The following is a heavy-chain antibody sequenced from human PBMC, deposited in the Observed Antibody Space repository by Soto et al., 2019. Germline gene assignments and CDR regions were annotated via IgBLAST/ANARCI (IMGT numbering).Heavy chain of an antibody. J-gene: IGHJ4*02. CDR3: ARGATERGYFDWLLHGYFDY. Sequence: SETLSLTCTVYGGTFSGYYWSWIRQPTGKGLEWIGEINHSGSTNYNPSPKSRVTISVDTSKNQFSLKLSSVTAADTAVYYCARGATERGYFDWLLHGYFDYWGQGTLVTVS. D-gene: IGHD3-9*01. CDR1: GGTFSGYY. CDR2: INHSGST. V-gene: IGHV4-34*01.